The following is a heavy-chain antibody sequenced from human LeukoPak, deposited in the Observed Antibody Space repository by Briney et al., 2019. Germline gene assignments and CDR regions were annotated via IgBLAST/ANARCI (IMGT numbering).Heavy chain of an antibody. Sequence: ASVKVSCKASGYTFTSYDINWVRQATGQGLERMGWMNPNSGNTGYAQKFQGRVTMTRNTSISTAYMELSSLRSEDTAVYYCARGSRWVRGVIHYWGQGTLVTVSS. CDR3: ARGSRWVRGVIHY. CDR2: MNPNSGNT. V-gene: IGHV1-8*01. D-gene: IGHD3-10*01. CDR1: GYTFTSYD. J-gene: IGHJ4*02.